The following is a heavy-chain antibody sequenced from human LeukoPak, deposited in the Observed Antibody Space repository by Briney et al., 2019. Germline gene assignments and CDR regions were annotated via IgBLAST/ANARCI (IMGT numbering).Heavy chain of an antibody. J-gene: IGHJ4*02. CDR2: IYYSGST. D-gene: IGHD3-22*01. CDR1: GGFISSYN. CDR3: ARGQYYDSSGYLER. Sequence: SETLPLTCTVSGGFISSYNGSWIRQPPGERVGRSGNIYYSGSTNYNPSLQSRVTISVDTSKTQFSLKLSSVTAADTAVYYCARGQYYDSSGYLERWGQGTLVTVSS. V-gene: IGHV4-59*01.